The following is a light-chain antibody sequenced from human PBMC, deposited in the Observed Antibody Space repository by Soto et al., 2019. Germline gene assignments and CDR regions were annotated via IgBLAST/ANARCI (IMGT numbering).Light chain of an antibody. J-gene: IGKJ1*01. Sequence: DIVRTQSPATLSVSPCERSTLSCRSSQSVSSNLAWYQQKPGQAPRLLIYDASNRATGIPARFSGSGSGTDFTLTISSLQPEDFATYYCQQSYSTGTWTFGQGTKVDIK. CDR2: DAS. V-gene: IGKV3D-15*01. CDR3: QQSYSTGTWT. CDR1: QSVSSN.